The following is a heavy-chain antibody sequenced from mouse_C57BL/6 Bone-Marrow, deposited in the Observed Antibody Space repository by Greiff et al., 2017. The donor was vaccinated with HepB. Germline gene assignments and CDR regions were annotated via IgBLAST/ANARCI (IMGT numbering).Heavy chain of an antibody. J-gene: IGHJ2*01. CDR1: GYTFTSYT. CDR3: AFYDYDYFDY. D-gene: IGHD2-4*01. V-gene: IGHV1-4*01. CDR2: INPSSGYT. Sequence: QVQLQQSGAELARPGASVKMSCKASGYTFTSYTMHWVKQRPGQGLEWIGYINPSSGYTKYNQKFKDKATLTADKSSSTAYMQLSSLTSEDSAVYYCAFYDYDYFDYWGQGTPLTVSS.